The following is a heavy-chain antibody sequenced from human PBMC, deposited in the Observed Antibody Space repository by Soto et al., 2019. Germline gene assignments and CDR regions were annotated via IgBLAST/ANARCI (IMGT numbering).Heavy chain of an antibody. Sequence: GGSLRLSCAASGFTVSSNYMSWVXQAPGKGLEWVSVIYSGGSTYYADSVKGRFTISRDNSKNTLYLQMNSLRAEDTAVYYXARDKVDDYVPYGMDVWGQGTTVTVSS. J-gene: IGHJ6*02. V-gene: IGHV3-53*01. CDR1: GFTVSSNY. D-gene: IGHD3-16*01. CDR3: ARDKVDDYVPYGMDV. CDR2: IYSGGST.